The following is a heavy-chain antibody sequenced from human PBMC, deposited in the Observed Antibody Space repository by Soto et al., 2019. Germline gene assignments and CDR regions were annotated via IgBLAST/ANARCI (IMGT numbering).Heavy chain of an antibody. V-gene: IGHV3-13*01. CDR3: ARGGWLDAFDI. CDR2: IGTAGDT. CDR1: GFTFSSYD. D-gene: IGHD6-19*01. Sequence: GGSLRLSCAASGFTFSSYDMHWVRQATGKGLEWVSAIGTAGDTYYPGSVKGRFTISRENAKNSLYLQMNSLRAEDTAVYYCARGGWLDAFDIWGQGTMVTVS. J-gene: IGHJ3*02.